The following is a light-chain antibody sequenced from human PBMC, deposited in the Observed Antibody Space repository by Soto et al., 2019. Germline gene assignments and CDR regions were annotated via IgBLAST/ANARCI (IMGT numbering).Light chain of an antibody. CDR3: SEYTASSTYV. J-gene: IGLJ1*01. Sequence: QSVLTQAASVSGSPGQSITISCTGTSSDVGGYNYVSWYQHHPGKAPKLMIFDVSNRPSGVSNRFSGSKSGNTASLTISGLQAEDEADYYSSEYTASSTYVFGTSTKVPVL. CDR1: SSDVGGYNY. CDR2: DVS. V-gene: IGLV2-14*03.